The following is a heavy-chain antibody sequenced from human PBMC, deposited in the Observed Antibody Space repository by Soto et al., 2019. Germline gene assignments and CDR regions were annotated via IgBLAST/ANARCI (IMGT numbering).Heavy chain of an antibody. J-gene: IGHJ6*02. CDR1: GGTFSSYA. CDR2: IIPIFGTA. V-gene: IGHV1-69*13. CDR3: ARGWSNYYYYGMDV. Sequence: ASVKVSCKASGGTFSSYAISWVRQAPGQGLEWMGGIIPIFGTANYAQKFQGRVTITADESTSTAYMELSSLRSEDTAVHYCARGWSNYYYYGMDVWGQGTTVTVSS. D-gene: IGHD6-13*01.